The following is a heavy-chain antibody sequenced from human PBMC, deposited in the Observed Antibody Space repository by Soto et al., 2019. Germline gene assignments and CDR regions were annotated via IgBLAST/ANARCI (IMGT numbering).Heavy chain of an antibody. CDR2: IFHTGST. D-gene: IGHD3-3*01. CDR1: GGSMSGYH. CDR3: ARYYFRSGSHDAFYI. Sequence: SETLSLTCSVSGGSMSGYHWSWIRQPPGKGLEWIGYIFHTGSTNYNSSLKSRVTMAVDTSKNQFFLILNSVTAADVALYYCARYYFRSGSHDAFYIWGQGTMVIVSS. V-gene: IGHV4-59*01. J-gene: IGHJ3*02.